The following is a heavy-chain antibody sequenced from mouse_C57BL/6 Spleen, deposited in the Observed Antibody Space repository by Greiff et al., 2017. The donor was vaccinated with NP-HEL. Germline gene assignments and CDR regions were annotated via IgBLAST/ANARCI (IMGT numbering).Heavy chain of an antibody. CDR2: ISDGGSYT. Sequence: EVQGVESGGGLVKPGGSLKLSCAASGFTFSSYAISWVRQTPEKGLEWVATISDGGSYTYYPDNVKGRFTISRDNAKNNLYLQMSHLKSEDTAMYYCARDLRAMDYWGQGTSVTVSS. D-gene: IGHD1-1*01. J-gene: IGHJ4*01. CDR1: GFTFSSYA. CDR3: ARDLRAMDY. V-gene: IGHV5-4*01.